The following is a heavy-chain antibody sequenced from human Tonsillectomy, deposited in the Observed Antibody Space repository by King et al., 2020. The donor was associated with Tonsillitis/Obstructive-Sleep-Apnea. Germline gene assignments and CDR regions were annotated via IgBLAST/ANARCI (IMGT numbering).Heavy chain of an antibody. Sequence: VQLVESGGGLIQPGGSLRLSCAASGFTVSSNYMSWAPQPPGRGLEGVSVIYSGGSTYYADSVKGRFTISRDNSKNTLYLQMNSLRAEDTAVYYCARMMGAGFDDWGQGTLVTVSS. J-gene: IGHJ4*02. CDR3: ARMMGAGFDD. CDR1: GFTVSSNY. D-gene: IGHD1-26*01. V-gene: IGHV3-53*01. CDR2: IYSGGST.